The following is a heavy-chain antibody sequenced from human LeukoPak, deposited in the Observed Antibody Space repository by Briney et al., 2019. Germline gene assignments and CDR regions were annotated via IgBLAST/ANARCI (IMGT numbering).Heavy chain of an antibody. CDR2: ISAYNGNT. Sequence: SSVKVSCKASGYTFTGYYMHWVRQATGQGLEWMGWISAYNGNTNYAQKLQGRVTMTTDTSTSTAYMELRSLRSDDTAAYYCARDRYYGSGSDYYFDYWGQGTLVTVSS. J-gene: IGHJ4*02. CDR3: ARDRYYGSGSDYYFDY. V-gene: IGHV1-18*04. CDR1: GYTFTGYY. D-gene: IGHD3-10*01.